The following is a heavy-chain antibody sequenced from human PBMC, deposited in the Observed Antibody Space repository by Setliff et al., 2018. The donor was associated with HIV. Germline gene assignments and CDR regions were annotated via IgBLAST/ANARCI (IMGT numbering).Heavy chain of an antibody. D-gene: IGHD5-12*01. Sequence: SETLSLTCTVSGASFTTHYWSLIRQPPGKGLEWIGCISTSGSTNYNPSLKSRVTLSIDMSKNQFSLKMSSVSAADTAVYYCTRLAGGYADYWGQGTLVTVSS. CDR3: TRLAGGYADY. CDR1: GASFTTHY. V-gene: IGHV4-4*09. J-gene: IGHJ4*02. CDR2: ISTSGST.